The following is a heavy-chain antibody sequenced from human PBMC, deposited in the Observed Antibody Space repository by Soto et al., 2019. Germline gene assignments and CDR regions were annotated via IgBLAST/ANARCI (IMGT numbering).Heavy chain of an antibody. CDR1: GFTFSNAW. CDR2: IKSKTDGGTT. D-gene: IGHD6-19*01. J-gene: IGHJ5*02. Sequence: GGSLRLSCAASGFTFSNAWMNWVRQAPGKGLEWVGRIKSKTDGGTTDYAAPVKGRFTISRDDSKNTLYLQMSSLRDDDTAVYFCARDLAPSRGWSPGPNWFDPWGQGTLVTVSS. CDR3: ARDLAPSRGWSPGPNWFDP. V-gene: IGHV3-15*07.